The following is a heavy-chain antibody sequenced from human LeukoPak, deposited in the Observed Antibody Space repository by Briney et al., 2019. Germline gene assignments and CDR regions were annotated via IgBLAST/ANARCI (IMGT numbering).Heavy chain of an antibody. CDR3: ARGSSGWSLGDDY. J-gene: IGHJ4*02. Sequence: SVKVSCKASGGTFSSYAISWVRQAPGQGLEWMGRIIPILGIANYAQKFQGRVTITADKSTSTAYMELSSLRSEDTAVYYCARGSSGWSLGDDYWGQGTLVTVSS. CDR1: GGTFSSYA. CDR2: IIPILGIA. D-gene: IGHD6-19*01. V-gene: IGHV1-69*04.